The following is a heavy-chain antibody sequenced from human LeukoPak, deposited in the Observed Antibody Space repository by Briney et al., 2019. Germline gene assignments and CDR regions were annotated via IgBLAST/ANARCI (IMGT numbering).Heavy chain of an antibody. V-gene: IGHV3-21*01. CDR3: ASFWSHYYYMDV. J-gene: IGHJ6*03. Sequence: GGSLRLSCTVSGFTFDSYAMIWVRQAPGKGLEWISSISRGSTYIYYADSVRGRFTISRDNARDSPFLQMNNLRAEDMAVYYCASFWSHYYYMDVWGKGTTVLVSS. D-gene: IGHD3-3*01. CDR2: ISRGSTYI. CDR1: GFTFDSYA.